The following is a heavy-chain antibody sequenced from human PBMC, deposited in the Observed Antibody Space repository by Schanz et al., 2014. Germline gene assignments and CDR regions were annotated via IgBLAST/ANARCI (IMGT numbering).Heavy chain of an antibody. J-gene: IGHJ3*02. V-gene: IGHV3-23*01. CDR3: AKGRFGELSAFDI. CDR1: GFTFTNYA. Sequence: VHLLESGGGLVEPGGSLRLSCAASGFTFTNYAMSWVRQAPGKGLEWVSLISDSGDTAYYADSVKGRFTISRDNSKNTLYLQMNSLRAEDTAVYYCAKGRFGELSAFDIWGQGTMVTVSS. CDR2: ISDSGDTA. D-gene: IGHD3-10*01.